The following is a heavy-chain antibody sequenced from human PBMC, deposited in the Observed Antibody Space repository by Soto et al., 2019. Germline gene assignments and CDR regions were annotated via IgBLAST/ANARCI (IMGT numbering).Heavy chain of an antibody. CDR3: ARQSAYSSSWFSYYGMDV. CDR1: GYSFSSFW. CDR2: IYPGDSDA. V-gene: IGHV5-51*01. Sequence: PGESLKISCKGFGYSFSSFWIGWVRQMPGKGLEWVAIIYPGDSDARYSPSFQGQVTISADKSINTAYLQWNSLKASDSGIYYFARQSAYSSSWFSYYGMDVWGQGTTVTVSS. J-gene: IGHJ6*02. D-gene: IGHD6-13*01.